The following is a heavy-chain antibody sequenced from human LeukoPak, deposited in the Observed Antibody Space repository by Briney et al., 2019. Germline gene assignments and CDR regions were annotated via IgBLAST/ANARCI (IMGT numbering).Heavy chain of an antibody. CDR3: VSLGYSSSSVRY. CDR2: ISYDGSTK. D-gene: IGHD6-6*01. V-gene: IGHV3-30*03. CDR1: GFTFSTYG. J-gene: IGHJ4*02. Sequence: GGSLRLSCTASGFTFSTYGMHWVRQAPGKGLEWVTLISYDGSTKYYSDSVKGRFTISRDNSKNTLYLQMNSLRAEDTAVYFCVSLGYSSSSVRYWGQGTLVTVSS.